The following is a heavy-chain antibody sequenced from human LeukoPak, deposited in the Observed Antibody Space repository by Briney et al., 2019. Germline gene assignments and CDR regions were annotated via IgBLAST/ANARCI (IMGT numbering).Heavy chain of an antibody. D-gene: IGHD5-24*01. CDR3: ARLEMATIAFDY. CDR1: GYTFTSYG. Sequence: GASVKVSCKASGYTFTSYGISWVRQAPGQGLEWMGWISAYNGDTRYAQKLQGRVTMTTDTSTITAFMELRSLRSDDTAVYYCARLEMATIAFDYWGQGTLVTVSS. V-gene: IGHV1-18*01. CDR2: ISAYNGDT. J-gene: IGHJ4*02.